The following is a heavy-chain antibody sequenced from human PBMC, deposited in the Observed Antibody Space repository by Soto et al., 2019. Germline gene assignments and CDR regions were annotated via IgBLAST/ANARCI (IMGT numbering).Heavy chain of an antibody. J-gene: IGHJ3*02. CDR1: GGSFSGYY. V-gene: IGHV4-34*01. CDR3: ARVSSSAAATGAFDI. CDR2: INHSGST. Sequence: SETLSLTCAVYGGSFSGYYWSWIRQPPGKGLEWIGEINHSGSTNYNPSLKSRVTISVDTSKNQFSLKLSSVTAADTAVYYCARVSSSAAATGAFDIWGQGTMVT. D-gene: IGHD2-15*01.